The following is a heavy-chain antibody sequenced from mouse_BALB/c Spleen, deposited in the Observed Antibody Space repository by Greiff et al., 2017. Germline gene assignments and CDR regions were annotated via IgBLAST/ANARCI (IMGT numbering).Heavy chain of an antibody. J-gene: IGHJ4*01. CDR1: GFTFSSYA. Sequence: DVKLVESGGGLVKPGGSLKLSCAASGFTFSSYAMSWVRQTPEKRLEWVATISSGGSYPYYPDSVKGRFTISRDNAKNTLYLQMSSLRSEDTAMYYCARHGNLYAMDYWGQGTSVTVSS. D-gene: IGHD2-1*01. CDR2: ISSGGSYP. V-gene: IGHV5-9-3*01. CDR3: ARHGNLYAMDY.